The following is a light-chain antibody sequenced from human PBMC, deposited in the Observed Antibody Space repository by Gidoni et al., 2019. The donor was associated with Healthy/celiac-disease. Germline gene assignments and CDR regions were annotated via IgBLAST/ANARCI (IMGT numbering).Light chain of an antibody. CDR3: QQYPGGA. Sequence: DIQMTQSPSTLSASVGDRVTITCRASQSISSWLAWYQQNPGKAPKLLIYKASSLESGVPSRFSGSGSGTEFTLTISSLQPDDFATYYCQQYPGGAFGPGTKVDIK. V-gene: IGKV1-5*03. J-gene: IGKJ3*01. CDR2: KAS. CDR1: QSISSW.